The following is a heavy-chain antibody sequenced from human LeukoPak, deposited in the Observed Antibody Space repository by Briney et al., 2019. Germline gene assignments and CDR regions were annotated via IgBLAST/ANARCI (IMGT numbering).Heavy chain of an antibody. J-gene: IGHJ4*02. CDR1: GFTFSSYA. D-gene: IGHD2-15*01. CDR2: ISGSGGST. V-gene: IGHV3-23*01. CDR3: ANIWRVQLLPNTSDY. Sequence: GGSLRLSCAASGFTFSSYAMSWVRQAPGKGLEWVSAISGSGGSTYYADSVKGRFTISRDNSKNTLYLQMNSLRAEDTAVYYCANIWRVQLLPNTSDYWGQGTLVTVSS.